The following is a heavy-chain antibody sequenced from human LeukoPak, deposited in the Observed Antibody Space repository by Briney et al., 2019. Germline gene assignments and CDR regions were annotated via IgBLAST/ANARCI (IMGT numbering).Heavy chain of an antibody. V-gene: IGHV4-59*08. Sequence: SETLSLTCTVSGGSIGRDYWTWIRQPPGKGLEYIGYIYYNGATNYNPSLKSRVTISVDTSKNQFSLKLSSVTAADTAVYFCAKYGNSGWEIDSWGQGTLVTVSS. CDR1: GGSIGRDY. CDR3: AKYGNSGWEIDS. D-gene: IGHD6-19*01. CDR2: IYYNGAT. J-gene: IGHJ4*02.